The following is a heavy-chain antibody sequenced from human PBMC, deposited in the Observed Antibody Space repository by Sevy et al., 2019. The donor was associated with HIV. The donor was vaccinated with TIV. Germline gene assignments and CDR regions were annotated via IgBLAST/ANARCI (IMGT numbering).Heavy chain of an antibody. J-gene: IGHJ4*02. CDR1: GFTFRTSG. CDR2: ISYDEAHK. CDR3: AKDYSAGITMVRGAYRARGDYFDH. V-gene: IGHV3-30*18. Sequence: GGSLRLSCVTSGFTFRTSGMHWVRQSPGKGLEWVAVISYDEAHKNYADSVKGRFSISKDNSKNTLYLQMSSLRTEDTAVYYCAKDYSAGITMVRGAYRARGDYFDHWGQGTQVTVSS. D-gene: IGHD3-10*01.